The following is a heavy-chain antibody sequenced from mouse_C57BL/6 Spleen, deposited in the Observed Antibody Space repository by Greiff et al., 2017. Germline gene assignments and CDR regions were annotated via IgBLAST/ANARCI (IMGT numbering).Heavy chain of an antibody. CDR2: IDPSDSYT. CDR3: ASHYGSRDWYFDV. J-gene: IGHJ1*03. D-gene: IGHD1-1*01. V-gene: IGHV1-69*01. CDR1: GYTFTSYW. Sequence: QVQLQQPGAELVMPGASVKLSCKASGYTFTSYWMHWVKQRPGQGLEWIGEIDPSDSYTNYNQKLKGKSTLTVDKSSSTAYMQLSSLTSEDSAVYYCASHYGSRDWYFDVWGTGTTVTFSS.